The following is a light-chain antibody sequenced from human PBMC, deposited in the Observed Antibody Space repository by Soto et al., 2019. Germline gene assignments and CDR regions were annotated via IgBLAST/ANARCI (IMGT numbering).Light chain of an antibody. V-gene: IGLV2-8*01. CDR2: EVT. Sequence: QSALTQPPSASGSPGQSVTISCTGTSRDLGASKYVSWYQQHPGEAPKLMIYEVTKRPSGVPDRFSGSKSGNTASLTVSGLQAEDEADYYCFSYVGGEHVLGTGTKVTVL. J-gene: IGLJ1*01. CDR3: FSYVGGEHV. CDR1: SRDLGASKY.